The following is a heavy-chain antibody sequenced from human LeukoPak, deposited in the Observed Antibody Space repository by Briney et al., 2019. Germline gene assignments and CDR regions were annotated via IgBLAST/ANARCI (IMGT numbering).Heavy chain of an antibody. CDR2: IYHSGST. Sequence: PSQTLSLTCTVSGGSISSGGYYWSWIRQPPGKGLEWIGYIYHSGSTYYNPSLKSRVTISVDGSKNQFSLKLSSVTAADTAVYYCARGQFERYFDGSEALNWFDPWGQGTLVTVSS. J-gene: IGHJ5*02. CDR3: ARGQFERYFDGSEALNWFDP. CDR1: GGSISSGGYY. V-gene: IGHV4-30-2*01. D-gene: IGHD3-9*01.